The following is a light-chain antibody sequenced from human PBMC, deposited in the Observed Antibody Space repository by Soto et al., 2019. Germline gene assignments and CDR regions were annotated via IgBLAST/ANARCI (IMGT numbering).Light chain of an antibody. Sequence: EVVMTQSPATLSVSPGDRATLSCRASQSVTSDLAWYQHKPGQAPRLLIYGASTRATGIPARFSGSGSGTEFTLTISSLQYEDFAVYYCQQYNDWPTWTFGQGTKVEIK. CDR2: GAS. J-gene: IGKJ1*01. CDR3: QQYNDWPTWT. V-gene: IGKV3-15*01. CDR1: QSVTSD.